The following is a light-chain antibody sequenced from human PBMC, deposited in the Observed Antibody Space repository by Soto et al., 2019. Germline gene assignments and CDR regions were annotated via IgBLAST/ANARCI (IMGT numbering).Light chain of an antibody. CDR1: QSVTSTY. CDR3: QQFDSSRLYS. V-gene: IGKV3-20*01. J-gene: IGKJ2*03. CDR2: GGS. Sequence: EIVLTQSPVTLSLSPGERATLSCRASQSVTSTYLAWYQQKPGQSPRLIIYGGSTRASGFPDRFSGGGSGTDFTLTISRLEPEDSAVYYCHCQQFDSSRLYSFGQGTKLEI.